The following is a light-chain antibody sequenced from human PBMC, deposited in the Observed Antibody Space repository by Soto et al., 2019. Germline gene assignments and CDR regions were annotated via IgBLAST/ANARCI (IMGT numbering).Light chain of an antibody. CDR1: SSDVGGYNY. CDR2: EVN. J-gene: IGLJ2*01. Sequence: QSALTQPPSASGSPGQSVTISCTGTSSDVGGYNYVSWYQQHPGKAPKLMIYEVNKRPSGVPDRFSGSKSGNTASLTVSGLQAEDGADYCCSSYAGSNNVVFGGGTKVTVL. CDR3: SSYAGSNNVV. V-gene: IGLV2-8*01.